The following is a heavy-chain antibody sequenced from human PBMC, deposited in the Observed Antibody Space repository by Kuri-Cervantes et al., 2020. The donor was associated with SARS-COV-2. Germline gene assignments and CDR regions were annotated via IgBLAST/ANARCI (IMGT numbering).Heavy chain of an antibody. V-gene: IGHV3-53*01. CDR1: GFTFSDYY. Sequence: GESLVTSWAASGFTFSDYYMSWIRPAPGKGLEWVSVIYSGGSTYYADSVKGRFTISRDNSKNTLYLQMNSLRAEDTAVYYCARDADSNSRYYYYGMDVWGQGTTVTVSS. CDR3: ARDADSNSRYYYYGMDV. J-gene: IGHJ6*02. D-gene: IGHD4-11*01. CDR2: IYSGGST.